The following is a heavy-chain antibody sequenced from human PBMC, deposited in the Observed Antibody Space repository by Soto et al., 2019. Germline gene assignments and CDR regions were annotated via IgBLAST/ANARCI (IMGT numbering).Heavy chain of an antibody. V-gene: IGHV4-4*02. D-gene: IGHD3-10*01. J-gene: IGHJ4*02. CDR1: GGSISSSNW. Sequence: PSETLSLTCAVSGGSISSSNWWNWVRQPPGKGLEWIGESYHSGSTAYNPSLKSRGTVSVERSKNQFSLKLSSVTAADTAVYFCANRRDGSGSLDQWGQGTLVTVSS. CDR3: ANRRDGSGSLDQ. CDR2: SYHSGST.